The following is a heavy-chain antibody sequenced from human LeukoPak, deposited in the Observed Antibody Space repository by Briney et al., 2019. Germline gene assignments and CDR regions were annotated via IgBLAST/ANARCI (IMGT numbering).Heavy chain of an antibody. J-gene: IGHJ4*02. D-gene: IGHD1-26*01. V-gene: IGHV4-34*01. Sequence: PSETLSLTCAVYGGSFSGYYWSWIRQPPGKGLEWIGEINHSGSTNYNPSLKSRVTISVDTSKSQFSLKLSSVTAADTAVYYCARGHWELPDYWGQGTLVTVSS. CDR1: GGSFSGYY. CDR2: INHSGST. CDR3: ARGHWELPDY.